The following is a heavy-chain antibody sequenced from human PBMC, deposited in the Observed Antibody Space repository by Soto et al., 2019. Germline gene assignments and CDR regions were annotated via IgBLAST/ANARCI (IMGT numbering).Heavy chain of an antibody. D-gene: IGHD6-13*01. CDR3: ASEAIAAAAVYGMDV. Sequence: QVPLVQSGAEEKKPGASVKVSCKASGYTFTSYAMHWVRQAPGQRLEWMGWINAGNGNTKYSQKFQGRVTITRDTSASTAYMELSSLRSEDTAVYYCASEAIAAAAVYGMDVWGQGTTVTVSS. CDR1: GYTFTSYA. J-gene: IGHJ6*02. V-gene: IGHV1-3*05. CDR2: INAGNGNT.